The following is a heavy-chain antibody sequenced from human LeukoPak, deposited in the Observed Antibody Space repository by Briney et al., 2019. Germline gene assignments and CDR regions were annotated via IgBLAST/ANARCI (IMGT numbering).Heavy chain of an antibody. CDR3: ARGYDYGDRFDP. J-gene: IGHJ5*02. Sequence: PSETLSLTCAVYGGSFSGYYWSWIRQPPGKGLEWIGEINHSGSTNYNPSLKSRVTISVDTSKNQFPLKLSSVTAADTAVYYCARGYDYGDRFDPWGQGTLVTVSS. CDR2: INHSGST. V-gene: IGHV4-34*01. CDR1: GGSFSGYY. D-gene: IGHD4-17*01.